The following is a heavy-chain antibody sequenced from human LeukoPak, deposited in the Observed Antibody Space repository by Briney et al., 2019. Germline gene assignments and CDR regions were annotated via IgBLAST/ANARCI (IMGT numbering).Heavy chain of an antibody. CDR1: GDSVSSKTAA. CDR2: TYYRSKWYD. Sequence: SQTLSLTCAISGDSVSSKTAAWNWIRQSPSRGLGWLGRTYYRSKWYDDYAMSLKGRITINPDTSKNQFSLQLKSVTPEDTAIYYCAKDQLGPGGLANWFDPWGQGTLVTVSS. V-gene: IGHV6-1*01. J-gene: IGHJ5*02. CDR3: AKDQLGPGGLANWFDP. D-gene: IGHD7-27*01.